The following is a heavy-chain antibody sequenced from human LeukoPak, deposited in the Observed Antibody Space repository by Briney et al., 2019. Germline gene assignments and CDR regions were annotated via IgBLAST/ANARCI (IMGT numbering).Heavy chain of an antibody. D-gene: IGHD6-19*01. J-gene: IGHJ4*02. CDR1: GFTFSRYE. CDR3: ARELVAGSFDY. V-gene: IGHV3-48*03. Sequence: PGGSLRLSCAVSGFTFSRYEMNWVRQAPGKGLEWVSHISSSGSTKHYADSVKGRLTISRDNAKNSLYLQMNSLRGEDTAVYYCARELVAGSFDYWGQGTLVTVSS. CDR2: ISSSGSTK.